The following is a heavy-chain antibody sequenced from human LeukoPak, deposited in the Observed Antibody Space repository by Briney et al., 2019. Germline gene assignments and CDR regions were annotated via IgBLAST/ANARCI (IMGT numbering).Heavy chain of an antibody. V-gene: IGHV1-2*02. D-gene: IGHD5-18*01. J-gene: IGHJ4*02. CDR3: ARVPLGYSYLWIYYFDY. Sequence: EASVKVSCKASGYTFTGYYMHWVRQAPGQGLEWMGWINPNSGGTNYAQKFQGRVTMTRDTSSSTAYMELSRLRSDDTAVYYCARVPLGYSYLWIYYFDYWGQGNLVPVSS. CDR1: GYTFTGYY. CDR2: INPNSGGT.